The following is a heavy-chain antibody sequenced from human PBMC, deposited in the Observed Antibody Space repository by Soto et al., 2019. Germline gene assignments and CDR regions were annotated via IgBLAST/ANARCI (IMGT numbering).Heavy chain of an antibody. Sequence: QVQLVQSGAEVKKPGSSVTVSCKASGYTFTSYDINWVRPATGQGIEWMGWMNPNSGNTGYAQKFQGRVIRTRNTSISTAYRELSSLRAEDTAVYYCARGPQITYSSSLADYWGQGTLVTVSS. V-gene: IGHV1-8*01. CDR1: GYTFTSYD. J-gene: IGHJ4*02. CDR3: ARGPQITYSSSLADY. D-gene: IGHD6-13*01. CDR2: MNPNSGNT.